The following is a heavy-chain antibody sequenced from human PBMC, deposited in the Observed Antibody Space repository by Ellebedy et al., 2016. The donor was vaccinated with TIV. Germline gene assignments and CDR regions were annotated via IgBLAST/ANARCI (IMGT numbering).Heavy chain of an antibody. J-gene: IGHJ4*02. V-gene: IGHV4-39*07. CDR3: ARGLEH. Sequence: GSLRLXXTVSGDSISSYSYYWGWIRQPPGKGLEWIGSFYYSGSTYYNPSLKSRVTISVDTSKNQFSLNLNSMTAADTAVYYCARGLEHWGQGTLVTVSS. CDR2: FYYSGST. CDR1: GDSISSYSYY.